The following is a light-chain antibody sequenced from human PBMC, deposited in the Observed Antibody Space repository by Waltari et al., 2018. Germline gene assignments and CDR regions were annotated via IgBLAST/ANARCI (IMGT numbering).Light chain of an antibody. V-gene: IGLV3-21*01. Sequence: SHVLTQSPSVSVAPGKTAKITCATRSSGRKSVHWYHQRPGLAPLLGMHNDDDRPSGIPERFSGSNSGNTATLTISGVEAGDEGDFYCQVWESGGDRCMFGGGTKLTVL. CDR1: SSGRKS. CDR2: NDD. J-gene: IGLJ3*02. CDR3: QVWESGGDRCM.